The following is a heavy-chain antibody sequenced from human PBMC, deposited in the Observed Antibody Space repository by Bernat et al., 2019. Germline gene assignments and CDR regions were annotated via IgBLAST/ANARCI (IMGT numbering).Heavy chain of an antibody. CDR1: GFTFSSYA. CDR3: ATDNVREIAARPFDY. J-gene: IGHJ4*02. CDR2: ISGSGGST. V-gene: IGHV3-23*04. Sequence: EVQVVESGGGLVQPGGSLRLSCAASGFTFSSYAMNWGRQAPGKGLEWVSGISGSGGSTYYADSVKGRFTISRDNSKNTLYLQMNSLRAEDTAVYYCATDNVREIAARPFDYWGQGTLVTVSS. D-gene: IGHD6-6*01.